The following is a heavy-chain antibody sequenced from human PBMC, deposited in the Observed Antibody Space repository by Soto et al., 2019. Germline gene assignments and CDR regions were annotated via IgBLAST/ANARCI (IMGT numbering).Heavy chain of an antibody. J-gene: IGHJ3*02. V-gene: IGHV3-23*01. CDR3: AKDLAATATGDSFDI. CDR2: VANSGSNT. D-gene: IGHD1-1*01. Sequence: GGSLRLSCAASGFTFSTYAMTWVRQAPGKGLEWVSSVANSGSNTYHADSVKGRFTISRDNSKNMLFLQMNSLRAEDTALYYCAKDLAATATGDSFDIWGQGTMVTVSS. CDR1: GFTFSTYA.